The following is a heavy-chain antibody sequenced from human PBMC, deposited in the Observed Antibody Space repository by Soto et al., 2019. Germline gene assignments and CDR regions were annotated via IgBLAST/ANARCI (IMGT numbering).Heavy chain of an antibody. J-gene: IGHJ6*02. V-gene: IGHV1-8*01. CDR1: GYTFTSYD. Sequence: ASVKVSCKASGYTFTSYDINWVRQATGQGLEWMGWMNPNRGNTGYAQKFQGRVTMTRNTSISTAYMELSSLRSEDTAVYYCARWTNLELLHYYYYGMDVWGQGTTVTVSS. D-gene: IGHD1-7*01. CDR2: MNPNRGNT. CDR3: ARWTNLELLHYYYYGMDV.